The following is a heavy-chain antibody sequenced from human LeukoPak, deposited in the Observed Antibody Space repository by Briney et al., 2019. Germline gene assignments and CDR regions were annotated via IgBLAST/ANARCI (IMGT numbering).Heavy chain of an antibody. CDR1: GGSFSGYY. V-gene: IGHV4-34*01. J-gene: IGHJ4*02. Sequence: PSETLSLTCAVYGGSFSGYYWSWIRQPPGKGLEWIGEINHSGSTNYNPSLKSRVTISVDTSKNQFSLKPSSVTAADTAVYYCARGPRGGGLDYWGQGTLVTVSS. D-gene: IGHD3-10*01. CDR2: INHSGST. CDR3: ARGPRGGGLDY.